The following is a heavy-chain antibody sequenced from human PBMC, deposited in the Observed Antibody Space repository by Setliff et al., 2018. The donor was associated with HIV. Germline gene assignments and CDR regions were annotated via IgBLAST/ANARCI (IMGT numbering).Heavy chain of an antibody. CDR2: SSTSGCT. J-gene: IGHJ5*02. CDR1: GGSISGNA. CDR3: ARHEGYLYDGNRYFGRIDP. V-gene: IGHV4-4*08. D-gene: IGHD3-22*01. Sequence: SETLSLTCSVSGGSISGNAWSWIRQPPGKGLEWIGYSSTSGCTNCNPSLESRVTISVDTSKNQVSLKLRSVTAADTARYYCARHEGYLYDGNRYFGRIDPWGQGTLVTVSS.